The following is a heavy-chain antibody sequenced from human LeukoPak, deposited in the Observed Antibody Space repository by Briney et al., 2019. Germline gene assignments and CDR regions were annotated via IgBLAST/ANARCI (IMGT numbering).Heavy chain of an antibody. CDR1: GFTFSSSW. CDR3: AKDVFDP. CDR2: VKADGSEK. J-gene: IGHJ5*02. V-gene: IGHV3-7*01. Sequence: PGGSLRLSCAASGFTFSSSWMGWVRQAPGKGLEWVANVKADGSEKYYVDSVKGRFTISRDNAKNSVYLQMSSLRAEDTAVYYCAKDVFDPWGQGTLVTVSS.